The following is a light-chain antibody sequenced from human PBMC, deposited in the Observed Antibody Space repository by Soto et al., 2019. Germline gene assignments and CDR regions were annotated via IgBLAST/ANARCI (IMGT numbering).Light chain of an antibody. CDR3: TSYTSTSTPYV. J-gene: IGLJ1*01. Sequence: QSVLTQPASVSGSPGQSITISCAGTSSDVGRYTYVSWYQQHPGKAHKLIIYDVYNRPSGVSNRFSGSKSGNTASLTISGLQAEDEADYYCTSYTSTSTPYVFGGGTKVTVL. V-gene: IGLV2-14*01. CDR1: SSDVGRYTY. CDR2: DVY.